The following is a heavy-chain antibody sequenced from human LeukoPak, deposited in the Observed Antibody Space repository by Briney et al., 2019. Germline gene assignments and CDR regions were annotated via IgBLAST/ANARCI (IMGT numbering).Heavy chain of an antibody. CDR2: INPYDGNT. CDR1: GYTFTSYY. CDR3: ARDGGHGRYDILTGDYSGDGFDS. D-gene: IGHD3-9*01. J-gene: IGHJ3*02. V-gene: IGHV1-46*01. Sequence: GASVKVSCKASGYTFTSYYMHWVRQAPGQGLEWMGIINPYDGNTSYAQKFQGRVTMTRDTSTSTVHMELSSLRSDDTAVYYCARDGGHGRYDILTGDYSGDGFDSWGQGTMVTVCS.